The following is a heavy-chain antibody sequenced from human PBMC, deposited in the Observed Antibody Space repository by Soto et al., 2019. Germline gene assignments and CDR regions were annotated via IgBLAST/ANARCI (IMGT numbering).Heavy chain of an antibody. CDR1: GFTFSSYA. V-gene: IGHV3-23*01. D-gene: IGHD6-13*01. CDR2: ISGSGGNT. J-gene: IGHJ5*02. CDR3: AKRPSKQLVPGRWFDP. Sequence: GGSLRLSCAASGFTFSSYAMTWVRQAPGKGLEWVSAISGSGGNTDYADSVKGRFTISRDNSKNILFLQMNSLRAEDTAVYYCAKRPSKQLVPGRWFDPWGQGTLVTVSS.